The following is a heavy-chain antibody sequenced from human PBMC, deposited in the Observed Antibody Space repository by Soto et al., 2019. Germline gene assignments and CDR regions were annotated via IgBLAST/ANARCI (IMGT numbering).Heavy chain of an antibody. CDR3: ATEAAHHDAFDV. CDR1: GASISNSDYY. V-gene: IGHV4-39*02. D-gene: IGHD2-15*01. J-gene: IGHJ3*01. CDR2: VHFRGKT. Sequence: QLHLQESGPGLVKPSETPSLTCGVSGASISNSDYYWVWIRQPPGQGLEWIATVHFRGKTYYNVSLKTRLTISLDPSKNLFSLRLTSLTAADTAVYYCATEAAHHDAFDVWGRGTRVTVSS.